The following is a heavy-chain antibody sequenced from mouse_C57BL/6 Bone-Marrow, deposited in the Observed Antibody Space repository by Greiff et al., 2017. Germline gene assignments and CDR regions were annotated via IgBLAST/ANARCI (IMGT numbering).Heavy chain of an antibody. Sequence: DVMLVESGGGLVKPGGSLKLSCAASGFTFSSYAMSWVRQTPEKRLEWVATISDGGSYTYYPDNVKGRFTISRDNAKNNLYLQMSHLKSEDTAMYYCARDSTVAYWGQGTLVTVSA. CDR3: ARDSTVAY. V-gene: IGHV5-4*01. CDR1: GFTFSSYA. J-gene: IGHJ3*01. D-gene: IGHD1-1*01. CDR2: ISDGGSYT.